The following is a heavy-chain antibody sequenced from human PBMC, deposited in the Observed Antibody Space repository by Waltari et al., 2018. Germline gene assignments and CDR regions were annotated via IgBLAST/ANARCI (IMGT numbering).Heavy chain of an antibody. D-gene: IGHD2-2*02. CDR1: GYSFTSYW. CDR3: ARLTDIVVVPAAIDYYYYGMDV. Sequence: EVQLVQSGAEVKKPGESLKISCKGSGYSFTSYWIGWVRQMPGKGLEWMGIIYPGDSDTRYSPSFQGQVTISADKSISTAYLQWSSLKASDTAMYYCARLTDIVVVPAAIDYYYYGMDVWGQGTTVTVSS. CDR2: IYPGDSDT. J-gene: IGHJ6*02. V-gene: IGHV5-51*01.